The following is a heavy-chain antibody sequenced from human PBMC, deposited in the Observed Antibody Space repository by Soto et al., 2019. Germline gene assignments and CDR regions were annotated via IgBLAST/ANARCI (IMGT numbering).Heavy chain of an antibody. CDR1: GGTFSSYA. CDR3: ARGVPDSSGYFRAEYFQH. J-gene: IGHJ1*01. D-gene: IGHD3-22*01. V-gene: IGHV1-69*01. CDR2: IIPIFGTA. Sequence: QVQLVQSGAEVKKPGSSVKVSCKASGGTFSSYAISWVRQAPGQGLEWMGGIIPIFGTANYAQKFQGRVTITADESTSTAYMELSSLRSEATAVYYCARGVPDSSGYFRAEYFQHWGQGTLVTVSS.